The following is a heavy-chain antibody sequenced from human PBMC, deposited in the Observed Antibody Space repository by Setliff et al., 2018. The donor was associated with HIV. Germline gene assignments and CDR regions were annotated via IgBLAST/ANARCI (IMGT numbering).Heavy chain of an antibody. V-gene: IGHV3-30*02. Sequence: HPGGSLRLSCAASGFPFSDYGMHWVRQAPGKGLEWVAFIRYDGNNKFYADFVKGRFSISRANSKNTQYLQLNSLRAEDTGVYHCARHPYGVFDYWGQGTLVTVSS. J-gene: IGHJ4*02. CDR1: GFPFSDYG. CDR3: ARHPYGVFDY. CDR2: IRYDGNNK. D-gene: IGHD3-3*01.